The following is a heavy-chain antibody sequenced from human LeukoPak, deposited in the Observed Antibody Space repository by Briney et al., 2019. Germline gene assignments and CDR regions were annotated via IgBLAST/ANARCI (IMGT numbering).Heavy chain of an antibody. Sequence: KTSETLSLTCTVSGGSISSYYWSWIRQPAGKGLEWIGRIYTSGSTNYNPSLKSRVTMSVDTSKNQFSLKLSSVTAADTAVYYCARGGSYYYYYYMDVWGKGTTVTISS. CDR1: GGSISSYY. CDR3: ARGGSYYYYYYMDV. J-gene: IGHJ6*03. CDR2: IYTSGST. V-gene: IGHV4-4*07. D-gene: IGHD3-16*01.